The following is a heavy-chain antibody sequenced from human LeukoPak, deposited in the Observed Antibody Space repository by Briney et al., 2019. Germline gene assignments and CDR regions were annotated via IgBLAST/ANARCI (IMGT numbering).Heavy chain of an antibody. CDR1: GSTFSGNW. CDR3: ATDRDWTLLDY. D-gene: IGHD1-1*01. V-gene: IGHV3-7*01. CDR2: IKQDGSEK. Sequence: PGGSLRLSCAASGSTFSGNWMSWVRQAPGKGLEWVANIKQDGSEKNYVDSVKGRFTISRDNAKNSLYLQMNSLRVEDTAVYYCATDRDWTLLDYWGQGTLVTVSS. J-gene: IGHJ4*02.